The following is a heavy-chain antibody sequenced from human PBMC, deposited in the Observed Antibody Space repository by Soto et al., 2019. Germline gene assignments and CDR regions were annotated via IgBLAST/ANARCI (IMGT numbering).Heavy chain of an antibody. V-gene: IGHV1-18*04. D-gene: IGHD3-10*01. J-gene: IGHJ5*02. CDR2: ITSYSRNT. CDR1: GYTFTSYG. CDR3: ARMGYRYGSGSYYLFDP. Sequence: ASVKVSCKVSGYTFTSYGISWVRQAPGQGLEWMGWITSYSRNTNYAQKFQGRVTMTTDTSTTTAYMELRSLRSDDTAVYYCARMGYRYGSGSYYLFDPWGKGTLVTVSS.